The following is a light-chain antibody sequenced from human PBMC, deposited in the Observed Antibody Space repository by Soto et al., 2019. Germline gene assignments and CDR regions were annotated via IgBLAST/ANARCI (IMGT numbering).Light chain of an antibody. CDR3: ASWDDRLGAVI. Sequence: QSLLTHSPSASGTPGQRVFISCSGSSSNIGGTNYAYWYQQLPGAAPKLLMHSNNLRPSGVPERISGSKSGTSASLAISGLRSEDEAVYYCASWDDRLGAVIFGGGTKVTVL. J-gene: IGLJ2*01. CDR1: SSNIGGTNY. V-gene: IGLV1-47*02. CDR2: SNN.